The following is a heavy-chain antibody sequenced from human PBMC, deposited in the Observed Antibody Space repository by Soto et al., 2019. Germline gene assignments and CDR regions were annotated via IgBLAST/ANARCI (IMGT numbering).Heavy chain of an antibody. CDR3: AASTFQSGVSGYFHLDH. J-gene: IGHJ4*02. Sequence: DLVQSGTEVKKPGSSVKVSCKTSGDTFSNHAISWVRQAPGQGLEWMGGIIPLFDSASYAQRSHDRVTITADKFTSTAYLELRSLTSEDTAVYYCAASTFQSGVSGYFHLDHWGQGTLVTVSS. V-gene: IGHV1-69*06. D-gene: IGHD3-3*01. CDR2: IIPLFDSA. CDR1: GDTFSNHA.